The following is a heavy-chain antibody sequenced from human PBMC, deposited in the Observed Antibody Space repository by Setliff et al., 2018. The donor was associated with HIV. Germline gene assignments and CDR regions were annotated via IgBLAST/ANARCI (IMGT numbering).Heavy chain of an antibody. D-gene: IGHD2-2*01. CDR2: INYSGNT. V-gene: IGHV4-31*03. Sequence: PSETLSLTCTVSGGSISSGDYYWSWIRQHPGKGLEWIGYINYSGNTYYNPSLRSRLNISVDTSKNQFSLNLNSVTATDTAVYYCARALGYCSSTSCYAEYFDFWGQGILVTSPQ. J-gene: IGHJ4*02. CDR3: ARALGYCSSTSCYAEYFDF. CDR1: GGSISSGDYY.